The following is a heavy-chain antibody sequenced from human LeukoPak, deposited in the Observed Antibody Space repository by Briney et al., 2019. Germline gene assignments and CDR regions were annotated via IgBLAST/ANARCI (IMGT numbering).Heavy chain of an antibody. CDR1: GFTFSSYW. D-gene: IGHD2-8*01. CDR2: INSDGSST. V-gene: IGHV3-74*01. CDR3: AREGTRHLYCTNGVCPRGGRPFDY. J-gene: IGHJ4*02. Sequence: PGGSLRLSCAASGFTFSSYWMHWVRQAPGKGLVWVSRINSDGSSTRYADSVKGRFTISRDNAKNTLYLQMNSLRAEDTAVYYCAREGTRHLYCTNGVCPRGGRPFDYWGQGTLVTVSS.